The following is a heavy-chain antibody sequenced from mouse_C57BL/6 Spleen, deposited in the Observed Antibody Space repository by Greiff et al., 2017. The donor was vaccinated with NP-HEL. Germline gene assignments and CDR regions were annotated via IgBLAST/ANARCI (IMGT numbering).Heavy chain of an antibody. CDR3: ARELPSAGTDC. J-gene: IGHJ2*01. CDR1: GYTFTSYW. CDR2: IDPSDSYT. Sequence: QVQLQQPGAELVKPGASVKLSCKASGYTFTSYWMQWVKQRPGQGLEWIGEIDPSDSYTNYNQKFKGKATLTVDTSSSTAYMQLSSLTSEDSAVYYCARELPSAGTDCWGKGTTLTVSS. V-gene: IGHV1-50*01. D-gene: IGHD4-1*01.